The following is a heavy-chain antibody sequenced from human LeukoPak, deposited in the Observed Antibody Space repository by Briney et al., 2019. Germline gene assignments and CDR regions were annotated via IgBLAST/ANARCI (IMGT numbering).Heavy chain of an antibody. CDR3: ARKDYGSGSYYYFDY. J-gene: IGHJ4*02. CDR2: ISAYNGNT. CDR1: VYTFTSYG. Sequence: GASVKVSCKASVYTFTSYGISWVRQAPGQGLEWMGWISAYNGNTNYSQKLQGRGTMTTDTSTSTAYMELRSLRSDDTAVYYCARKDYGSGSYYYFDYWGQGTLVTVSS. D-gene: IGHD3-10*01. V-gene: IGHV1-18*01.